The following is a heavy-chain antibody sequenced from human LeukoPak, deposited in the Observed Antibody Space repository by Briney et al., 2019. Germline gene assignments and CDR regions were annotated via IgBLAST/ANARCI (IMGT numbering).Heavy chain of an antibody. V-gene: IGHV4-30-2*01. CDR3: AKWPNLEDDYGGNSPEYYFDY. CDR1: GGSISSGGYS. D-gene: IGHD4-23*01. Sequence: SQTLSLTCAVSGGSISSGGYSWSWIRQPPGKGLEWIGYIYHSGSTYYNPSLKSRVTISVDRSKNQFSLNLSSVTAADTAVYYCAKWPNLEDDYGGNSPEYYFDYWGQGTLVTVSS. CDR2: IYHSGST. J-gene: IGHJ4*02.